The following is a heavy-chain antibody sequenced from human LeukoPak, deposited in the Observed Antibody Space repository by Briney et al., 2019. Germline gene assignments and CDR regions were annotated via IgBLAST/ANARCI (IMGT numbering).Heavy chain of an antibody. V-gene: IGHV4-30-2*01. Sequence: SQTLSLTCAVSGGSISSCGYSWSWSRQPPGKGLEWIGYIYRSGSTYYNPSLKSRVTTSVDRSKNQFSLKLSSVTAADTAVYYCARGAYFDYWGQGTLVTVSS. CDR1: GGSISSCGYS. CDR3: ARGAYFDY. CDR2: IYRSGST. J-gene: IGHJ4*02.